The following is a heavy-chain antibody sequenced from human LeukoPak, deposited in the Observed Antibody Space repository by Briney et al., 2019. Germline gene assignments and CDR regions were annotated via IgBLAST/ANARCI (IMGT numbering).Heavy chain of an antibody. D-gene: IGHD3-10*01. Sequence: GGSLSLSCAASGFGVTAFDMHWGRQGPGKGLEWILGLTKAGDAWCPNSMRGRFTNSQEAATNALSHQLDTLRHEDTAVYDCAIARHFYGLGSYFFDYWGQGTLVTVSS. V-gene: IGHV3-13*04. CDR2: LTKAGDA. J-gene: IGHJ4*02. CDR1: GFGVTAFD. CDR3: AIARHFYGLGSYFFDY.